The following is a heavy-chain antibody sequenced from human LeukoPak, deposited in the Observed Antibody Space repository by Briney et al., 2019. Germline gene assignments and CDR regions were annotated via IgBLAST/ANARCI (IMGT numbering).Heavy chain of an antibody. J-gene: IGHJ4*02. V-gene: IGHV4-39*01. CDR3: ARLTDY. CDR1: GGSISSGRYY. CDR2: IYYSGST. Sequence: PSETLSLTCTVSGGSISSGRYYWGWIRQPPGKGLEWIGRIYYSGSTDYNPSLKSRVTIAVDTSKNQFSLKLTSVTAADTAVYYCARLTDYWGQGTLVTVSS.